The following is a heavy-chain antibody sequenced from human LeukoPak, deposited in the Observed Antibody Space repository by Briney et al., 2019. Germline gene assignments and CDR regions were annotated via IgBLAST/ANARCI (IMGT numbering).Heavy chain of an antibody. CDR2: IYPGDSDI. Sequence: LGEPLKISCQGSGYSFSSYWIVWVRQMSGKGLEWVGIIYPGDSDIKYSPSFQGQVAVSADKSTSTAYLQWSSLKASDTAMYYCARLREPGFHFDYWGQGTLVTVFS. CDR3: ARLREPGFHFDY. CDR1: GYSFSSYW. J-gene: IGHJ4*02. V-gene: IGHV5-51*01. D-gene: IGHD1-14*01.